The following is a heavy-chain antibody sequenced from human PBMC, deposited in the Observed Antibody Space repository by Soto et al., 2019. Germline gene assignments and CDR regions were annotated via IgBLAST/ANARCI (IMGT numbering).Heavy chain of an antibody. CDR2: IIPIFGTA. CDR3: ARVPGGGYCTNGVCYYYYYGMDV. D-gene: IGHD2-8*01. CDR1: GGTFSSYA. V-gene: IGHV1-69*13. J-gene: IGHJ6*02. Sequence: GASVKVSCKASGGTFSSYAISWVRQAPGQGLEWMGGIIPIFGTANYAQKFQGRVTITADESTSTAYMELSSLRSEDTAVYYCARVPGGGYCTNGVCYYYYYGMDVWGQGTTVTVSS.